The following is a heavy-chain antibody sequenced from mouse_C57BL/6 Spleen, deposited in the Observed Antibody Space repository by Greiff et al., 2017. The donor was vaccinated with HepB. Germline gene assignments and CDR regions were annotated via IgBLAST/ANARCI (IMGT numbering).Heavy chain of an antibody. J-gene: IGHJ1*03. D-gene: IGHD1-1*01. CDR2: IYPSDGST. Sequence: QVQLQQSGPELVKPGASVKLSCKASGYTFTSYDINWVKQRPGQGLEWIGWIYPSDGSTKYNEKFKGKATLTVDTSSSTAYMELNSLTSEDSAVYFCARGATVAYWYFDVWGTGTTVTVSS. V-gene: IGHV1-85*01. CDR1: GYTFTSYD. CDR3: ARGATVAYWYFDV.